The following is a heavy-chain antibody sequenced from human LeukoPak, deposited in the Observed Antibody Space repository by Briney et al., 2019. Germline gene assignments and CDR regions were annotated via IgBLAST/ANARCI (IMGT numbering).Heavy chain of an antibody. CDR2: MYYSGST. D-gene: IGHD3-9*01. V-gene: IGHV4-39*07. J-gene: IGHJ4*02. CDR1: GGSISSYY. CDR3: ARGYFDWFLDN. Sequence: SETLSLTCTVSGGSISSYYWGWIRQPPGKGLEWIGSMYYSGSTYYNPSLKSRVTISINTSKNQFSLKLTSVTAADTAVYYCARGYFDWFLDNWGRGTLVTVSS.